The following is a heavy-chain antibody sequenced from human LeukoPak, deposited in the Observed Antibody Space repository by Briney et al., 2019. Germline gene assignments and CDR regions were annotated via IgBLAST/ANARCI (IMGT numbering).Heavy chain of an antibody. V-gene: IGHV4-59*08. D-gene: IGHD4-23*01. CDR2: IYYSGST. CDR1: GGSISSYY. J-gene: IGHJ4*02. CDR3: ARHAVGLLTDY. Sequence: SETLSLTCTVSGGSISSYYWSWIRQPPGKGLEWIGYIYYSGSTNYNPSLKSRVTISVDTSKNRFSLKLSSVTAADTAVYHCARHAVGLLTDYWGQGTLVTVSS.